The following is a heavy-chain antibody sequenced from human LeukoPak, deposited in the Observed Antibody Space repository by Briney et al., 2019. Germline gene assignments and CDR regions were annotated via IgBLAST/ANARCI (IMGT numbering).Heavy chain of an antibody. CDR3: ARGCRSTSCYLYYYYGMDG. CDR2: IIPIFGTA. CDR1: GGTFSSYA. V-gene: IGHV1-69*13. J-gene: IGHJ6*02. Sequence: SVKVSCKASGGTFSSYAISWVRQAPGQGLEWMGGIIPIFGTANYAQKFQGRVTITADESTSTAYMELSSLRSEDTAVYYCARGCRSTSCYLYYYYGMDGWGQGTTVTVSS. D-gene: IGHD2-2*01.